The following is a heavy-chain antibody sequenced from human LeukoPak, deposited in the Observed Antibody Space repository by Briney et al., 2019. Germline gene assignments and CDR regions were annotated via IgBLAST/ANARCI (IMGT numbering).Heavy chain of an antibody. Sequence: ASVKVSCKVSGYTLTELSIFWVRQAPGKGLEWMGGFDPEYVEIIYAQKFQGRVTVTEDTSTETSYMELTGLTSDDTAIYYCATEASGYHYDAFDVWGQGTMVTVSS. V-gene: IGHV1-24*01. CDR1: GYTLTELS. CDR2: FDPEYVEI. J-gene: IGHJ3*01. CDR3: ATEASGYHYDAFDV. D-gene: IGHD3-22*01.